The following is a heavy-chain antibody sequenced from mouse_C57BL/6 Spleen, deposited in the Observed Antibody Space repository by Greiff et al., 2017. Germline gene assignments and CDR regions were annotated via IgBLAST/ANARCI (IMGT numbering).Heavy chain of an antibody. CDR3: ARSGSNYPSSYAMDY. D-gene: IGHD2-5*01. J-gene: IGHJ4*01. CDR1: GYTFTDYY. Sequence: EVQLQQSGPVLVKPGASVKMSCKASGYTFTDYYMNWVKQSHGKSLEWIGVINPYNGGTSYNQKFKGKATLTVDKSSSTAYMELNSLTSEDSAVYYCARSGSNYPSSYAMDYWGQGTSVTVSS. V-gene: IGHV1-19*01. CDR2: INPYNGGT.